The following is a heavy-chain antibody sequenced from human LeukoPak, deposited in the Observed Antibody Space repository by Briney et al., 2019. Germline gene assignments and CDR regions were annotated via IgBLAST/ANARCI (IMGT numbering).Heavy chain of an antibody. CDR1: GGSISSGSYY. D-gene: IGHD3-22*01. Sequence: PSQTLSLTCTVSGGSISSGSYYWSRIRQPAGKGLEWIGRIYTSGSTNYNPSLKSRVTISVDTSKNQFSLKLSSVTAADTAVYYCASSYDSSGYYFGVGAFDIWGQGTMVTVSS. V-gene: IGHV4-61*02. CDR3: ASSYDSSGYYFGVGAFDI. J-gene: IGHJ3*02. CDR2: IYTSGST.